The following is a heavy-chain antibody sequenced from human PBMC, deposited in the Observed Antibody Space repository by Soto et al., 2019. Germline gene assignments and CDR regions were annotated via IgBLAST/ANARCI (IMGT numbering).Heavy chain of an antibody. Sequence: GGSLRLSCSASGFTFGDYAMSWVRQAPGKGLEWVGFTRSKAYSGAADYAASVQGRFTISRDDSKSIAYLQTNILKTEDTAVYYCTRGRQDFDYWGQGTVVTVSS. V-gene: IGHV3-49*04. CDR2: TRSKAYSGAA. CDR3: TRGRQDFDY. CDR1: GFTFGDYA. J-gene: IGHJ4*02.